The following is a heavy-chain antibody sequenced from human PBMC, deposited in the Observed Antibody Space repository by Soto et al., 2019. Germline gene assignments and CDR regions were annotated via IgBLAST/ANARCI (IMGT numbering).Heavy chain of an antibody. CDR3: AKTPLGSGPVLKYYFDY. V-gene: IGHV3-23*01. CDR1: GFTFSSYA. CDR2: ISGSGGST. J-gene: IGHJ4*02. D-gene: IGHD3-10*01. Sequence: EVQLLESGGGLVQPGGSLRLSCAASGFTFSSYAMSWVRQAPGKGLEWVSAISGSGGSTYYADSVKGRFTISRDNSKNTLYLQMNSLRAEDTAVYYCAKTPLGSGPVLKYYFDYWGQGTLVTVSS.